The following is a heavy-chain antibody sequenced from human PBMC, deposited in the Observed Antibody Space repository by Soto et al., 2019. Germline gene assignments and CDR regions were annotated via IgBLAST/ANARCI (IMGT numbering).Heavy chain of an antibody. CDR1: GYIFTSND. V-gene: IGHV1-18*01. J-gene: IGHJ4*02. CDR2: IRVRNGDT. CDR3: ARESLPWVDGIIGPGDY. D-gene: IGHD3-10*01. Sequence: QVQFVQSGAEVKEPGDSVKVSCRASGYIFTSNDITWVRQAPGQGLEWMGWIRVRNGDTHYAPKFRGRVTVTRDTSTSTAYMELRRLRSDDTAVYYCARESLPWVDGIIGPGDYWGQGTLVTVSS.